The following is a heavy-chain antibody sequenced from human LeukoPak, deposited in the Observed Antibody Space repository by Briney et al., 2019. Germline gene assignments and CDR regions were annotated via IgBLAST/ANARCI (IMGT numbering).Heavy chain of an antibody. Sequence: SETLSLTCTVSGGSISSSSAYWGWIRQPPGKGLEWIGSIYYSKNTYYNPSLKSRVTIPADTSKNQFSLTLGSVSATDTAVYYCVSPRGFSYGYFDYWGQGTLVTVSS. D-gene: IGHD5-18*01. CDR1: GGSISSSSAY. J-gene: IGHJ4*02. CDR3: VSPRGFSYGYFDY. CDR2: IYYSKNT. V-gene: IGHV4-39*01.